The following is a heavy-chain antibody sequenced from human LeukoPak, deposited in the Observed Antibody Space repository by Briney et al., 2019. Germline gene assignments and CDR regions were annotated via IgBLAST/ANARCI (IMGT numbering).Heavy chain of an antibody. Sequence: ASVKVSCKASGYTFTSYGISWVRQAPGQGLEWMGWISAYNGNTNYAQKFQGRVTITADESTSTAYMELSSLRSEDTAVYYCARANLTITRNWFDPWGQGTLVTVSS. CDR2: ISAYNGNT. V-gene: IGHV1-18*01. J-gene: IGHJ5*02. D-gene: IGHD5-24*01. CDR3: ARANLTITRNWFDP. CDR1: GYTFTSYG.